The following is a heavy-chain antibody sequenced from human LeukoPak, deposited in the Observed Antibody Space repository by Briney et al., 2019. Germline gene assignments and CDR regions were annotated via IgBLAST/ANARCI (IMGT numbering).Heavy chain of an antibody. J-gene: IGHJ3*02. Sequence: SETLSLTCTVSDGSVSSSSYYGTWIRQPPGKGLEWIGYISYSGSTSYSPSLKSRVTISVDTSTKQFSLNLSSVTAADTAVYDCAREGYTRGSDAFDIWGQGTMVTVSS. V-gene: IGHV4-61*01. CDR3: AREGYTRGSDAFDI. D-gene: IGHD6-19*01. CDR2: ISYSGST. CDR1: DGSVSSSSYY.